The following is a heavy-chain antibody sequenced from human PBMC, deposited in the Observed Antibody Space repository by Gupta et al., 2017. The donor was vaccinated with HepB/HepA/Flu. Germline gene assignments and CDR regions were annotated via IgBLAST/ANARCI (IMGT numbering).Heavy chain of an antibody. D-gene: IGHD3-3*01. CDR1: GFTFSSYG. J-gene: IGHJ4*02. Sequence: QVQLVESGGGVVQPGRSLRLSCAASGFTFSSYGMHWVRQAPGKGLEWVAVISYDGSNKYYADSVKGRFTISRDNSKNTLYLQMNSLRAEDTAVYYCAKVAVNFLEWYYFDYWGQGTLVTVSS. CDR3: AKVAVNFLEWYYFDY. CDR2: ISYDGSNK. V-gene: IGHV3-30*18.